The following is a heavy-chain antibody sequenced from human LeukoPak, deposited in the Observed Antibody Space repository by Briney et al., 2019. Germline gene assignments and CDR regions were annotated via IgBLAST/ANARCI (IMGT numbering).Heavy chain of an antibody. CDR1: GYTFTSYD. J-gene: IGHJ3*02. Sequence: GASVKVSWKASGYTFTSYDINWVRQATGQGLEWMGWMNPNSGNTGYAQKFQGRVTITRNTSISTAYMELSSLRSEDTAVYYCASTWEPELPHDAFDIWGQGTMVTVSS. D-gene: IGHD1-26*01. CDR2: MNPNSGNT. CDR3: ASTWEPELPHDAFDI. V-gene: IGHV1-8*03.